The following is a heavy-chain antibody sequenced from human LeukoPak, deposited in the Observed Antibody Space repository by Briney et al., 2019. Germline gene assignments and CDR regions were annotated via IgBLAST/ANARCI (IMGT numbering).Heavy chain of an antibody. V-gene: IGHV3-20*04. CDR2: INWNGGST. J-gene: IGHJ4*02. CDR3: ARESPYGDYERTSFDY. D-gene: IGHD4-17*01. CDR1: GFTFDDYG. Sequence: GGSLRLSCAASGFTFDDYGMSWVRQAPGKGLEWASGINWNGGSTGYADSVKGRFTISRDNAKNSLYLQMNSLRAEDTALYYCARESPYGDYERTSFDYWGQGTLVTVSS.